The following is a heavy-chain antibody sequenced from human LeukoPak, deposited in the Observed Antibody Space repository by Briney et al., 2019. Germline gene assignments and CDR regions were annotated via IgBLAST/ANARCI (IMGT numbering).Heavy chain of an antibody. J-gene: IGHJ4*02. CDR2: INHSGST. CDR1: GGSFSGYY. Sequence: SETLSLTCAVYGGSFSGYYWSWIRQPPGKGLEWIGEINHSGSTNYNPSLKSRVTISVDMSKNQFSLKLSSVTAADTAVYYCARGPRYYYLHWGQGTLVTVSS. CDR3: ARGPRYYYLH. V-gene: IGHV4-34*01. D-gene: IGHD3-22*01.